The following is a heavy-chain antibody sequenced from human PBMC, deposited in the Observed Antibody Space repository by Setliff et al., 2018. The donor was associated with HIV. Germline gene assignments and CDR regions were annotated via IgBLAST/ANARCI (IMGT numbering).Heavy chain of an antibody. CDR3: ARQLSNSFDY. V-gene: IGHV1-2*02. D-gene: IGHD1-1*01. CDR2: ISPDNANT. J-gene: IGHJ4*02. CDR1: GHTLTELS. Sequence: GASVKVSCKVSGHTLTELSMHWVRQAPGKGLEWMGWISPDNANTRISQRFRGSVTMTRDRSINTAYMEFSGLTSDDTAVYYCARQLSNSFDYWGQGTLVTVSS.